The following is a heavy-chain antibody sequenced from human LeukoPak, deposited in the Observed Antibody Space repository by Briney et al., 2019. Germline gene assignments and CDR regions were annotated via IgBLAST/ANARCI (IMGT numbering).Heavy chain of an antibody. CDR3: ARGIPGVWFRAPFDP. J-gene: IGHJ5*02. Sequence: GGSLRLSCAASGFTFSSYWMSWVRQAPGKGLEWVANIKQDGSEKYYVDSVKGRFTISRDNAKNSLYLQMNSLRAEDTAVYYSARGIPGVWFRAPFDPWGQGTLVTVSS. CDR2: IKQDGSEK. V-gene: IGHV3-7*01. CDR1: GFTFSSYW. D-gene: IGHD3-10*01.